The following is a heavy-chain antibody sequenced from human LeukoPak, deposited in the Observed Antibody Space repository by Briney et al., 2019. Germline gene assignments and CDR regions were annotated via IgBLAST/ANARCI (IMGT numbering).Heavy chain of an antibody. D-gene: IGHD6-13*01. J-gene: IGHJ3*02. CDR2: INPNSGGT. V-gene: IGHV1-2*02. CDR3: AVSTPTGSSSWYEAPNAFDI. Sequence: GASVKVSCKASGYTFTGYYMHWVRQAPGQGLEWMGWINPNSGGTNYAQKFQGRVTMTRDTSISTAYMELSRLRSDDTAVYYCAVSTPTGSSSWYEAPNAFDIWGQGTMVTVSS. CDR1: GYTFTGYY.